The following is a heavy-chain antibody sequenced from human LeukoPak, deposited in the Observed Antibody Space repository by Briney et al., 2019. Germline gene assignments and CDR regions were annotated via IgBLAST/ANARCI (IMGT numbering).Heavy chain of an antibody. CDR1: GFTFSTYW. CDR2: IKADGSVR. D-gene: IGHD4-17*01. V-gene: IGHV3-7*03. Sequence: GGSLRLSCAASGFTFSTYWMSWVRQAPGEGLEWVANIKADGSVRFYVDSVEGRFTIFRDNAKNSLYLQMNSLRVEDTAMYYCARGEFGDLRYDYWGQGSLVTVSS. CDR3: ARGEFGDLRYDY. J-gene: IGHJ4*02.